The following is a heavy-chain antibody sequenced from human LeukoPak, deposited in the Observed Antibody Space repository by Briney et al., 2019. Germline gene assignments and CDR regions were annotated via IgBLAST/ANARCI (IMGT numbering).Heavy chain of an antibody. Sequence: PSETLSLTFTVSGGSISSSSYYWGWIRQPPGKGLEWIGSIYYSGSTYYNPSLKSRVTISVDTSKNQFSLKLSSVTAADTAVYYCARHEAGFYMDVWGKGTTVTVSS. J-gene: IGHJ6*03. CDR1: GGSISSSSYY. V-gene: IGHV4-39*01. CDR2: IYYSGST. D-gene: IGHD3-10*01. CDR3: ARHEAGFYMDV.